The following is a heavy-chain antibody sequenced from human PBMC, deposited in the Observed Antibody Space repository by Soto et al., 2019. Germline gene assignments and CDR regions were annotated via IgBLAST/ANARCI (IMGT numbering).Heavy chain of an antibody. CDR3: ARAPILPGIAVAGTY. D-gene: IGHD6-19*01. V-gene: IGHV1-18*01. J-gene: IGHJ4*02. Sequence: ASVKVSCKASGYTFTSYGISWVRQAPGQGLEWMGWISAYNGNTNYAQKLQGRVTMTTDTSTSTAYMELRSLRSDDTAVYYCARAPILPGIAVAGTYWGQGTLVTVSS. CDR1: GYTFTSYG. CDR2: ISAYNGNT.